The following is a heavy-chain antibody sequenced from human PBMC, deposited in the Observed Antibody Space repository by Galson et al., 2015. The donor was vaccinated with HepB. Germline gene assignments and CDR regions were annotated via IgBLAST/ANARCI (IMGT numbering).Heavy chain of an antibody. D-gene: IGHD3-22*01. CDR2: IITYNGDR. CDR3: ARAEGGYYPPRILGFDY. CDR1: GYTFIGYG. V-gene: IGHV1-18*04. J-gene: IGHJ4*02. Sequence: SVKVSCKASGYTFIGYGISWVRQAPGQGLEWMGWIITYNGDRNYAQKSQGRVTMSTDTSTSTAYMELRSLRSDDTAVYYCARAEGGYYPPRILGFDYWGQGTLVTVSS.